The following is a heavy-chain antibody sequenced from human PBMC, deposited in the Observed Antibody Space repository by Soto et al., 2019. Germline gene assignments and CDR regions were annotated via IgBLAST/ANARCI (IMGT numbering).Heavy chain of an antibody. Sequence: SETLSLTCTVSGGSISSYYWSWIRQPPGKGLEWIGYIYYSGSTNYNPSLKSRVTISVDTSKNQFSLKLSSVTAADTAVYYCARDIHYGDYSNWFGPWGQGTLVTVS. J-gene: IGHJ5*02. V-gene: IGHV4-59*01. CDR3: ARDIHYGDYSNWFGP. D-gene: IGHD4-17*01. CDR1: GGSISSYY. CDR2: IYYSGST.